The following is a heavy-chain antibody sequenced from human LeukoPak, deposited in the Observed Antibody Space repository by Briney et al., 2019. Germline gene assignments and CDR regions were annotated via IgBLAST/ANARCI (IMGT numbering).Heavy chain of an antibody. J-gene: IGHJ4*02. CDR1: GFTVSSNY. D-gene: IGHD6-19*01. V-gene: IGHV3-66*01. CDR2: IYSGGST. Sequence: GGSLRLSCAASGFTVSSNYVSWVRQAPGKGLEWVSVIYSGGSTYYADSVKGRFTISRDNSKNTLYLQMNSLRAEDTAVYYCATTAVAGTGDYWGQGTLVTVSS. CDR3: ATTAVAGTGDY.